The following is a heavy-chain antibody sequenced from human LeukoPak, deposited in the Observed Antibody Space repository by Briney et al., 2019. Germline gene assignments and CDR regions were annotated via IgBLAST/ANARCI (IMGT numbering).Heavy chain of an antibody. CDR2: ISWNGGRK. D-gene: IGHD3-22*01. J-gene: IGHJ4*02. Sequence: GGSLRLSCAASGFTFDDYGMSWVRQAPGKGLEWISGISWNGGRKDYADSVKGRFTISRDNAKNSLYLHMSSLRAEDTALYHCARHLDYYDSSGYLNYWGQGTLVTVSS. CDR3: ARHLDYYDSSGYLNY. V-gene: IGHV3-20*01. CDR1: GFTFDDYG.